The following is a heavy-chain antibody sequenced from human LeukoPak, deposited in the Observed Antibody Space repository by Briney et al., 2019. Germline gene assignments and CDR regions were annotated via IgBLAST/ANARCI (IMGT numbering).Heavy chain of an antibody. V-gene: IGHV3-43*02. D-gene: IGHD2-15*01. Sequence: GGSLRLSCAASGFTFDDYAMHWVRQAPGKGLEWVSLISGDGGRTYYADSVKGRFTVSRGNSKNTLYLQMNSLGTEDTALYYCAKDLFIARGYFYYMDVWGKGTTVTVSS. CDR3: AKDLFIARGYFYYMDV. CDR1: GFTFDDYA. J-gene: IGHJ6*03. CDR2: ISGDGGRT.